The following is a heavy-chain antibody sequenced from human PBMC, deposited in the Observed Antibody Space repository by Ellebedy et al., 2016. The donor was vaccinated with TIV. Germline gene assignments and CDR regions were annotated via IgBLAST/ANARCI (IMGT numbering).Heavy chain of an antibody. J-gene: IGHJ4*02. CDR1: GFSFSHYG. CDR2: IEYDGINI. D-gene: IGHD3-10*01. CDR3: ARGRSFN. V-gene: IGHV3-30*02. Sequence: GESLKISCAASGFSFSHYGMHWVRQAPGKGLEWVTFIEYDGINIHYADSVKGRFTISRDNAKNSLYLQMNSLRAEDTAVYYCARGRSFNWGQGTLVTVSS.